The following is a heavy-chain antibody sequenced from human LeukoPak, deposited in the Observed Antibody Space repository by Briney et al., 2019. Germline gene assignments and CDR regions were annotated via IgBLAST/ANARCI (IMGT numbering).Heavy chain of an antibody. CDR1: GGSFSGYY. V-gene: IGHV4-34*01. Sequence: SETLSLTCAVYGGSFSGYYWSWIRQPPGKGLEWIGEINHSGSTNYNPSLKSRVTISVDTSKNQFSLKLSSVTAADTAVYYCARGDYDFWSGYPDPLDYWGQGTLVTVSS. CDR2: INHSGST. D-gene: IGHD3-3*01. CDR3: ARGDYDFWSGYPDPLDY. J-gene: IGHJ4*02.